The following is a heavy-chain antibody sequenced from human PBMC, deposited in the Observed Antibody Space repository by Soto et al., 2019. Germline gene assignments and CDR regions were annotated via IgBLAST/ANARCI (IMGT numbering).Heavy chain of an antibody. V-gene: IGHV4-39*01. D-gene: IGHD3-3*01. Sequence: QLQLQESGPGLVKPSETLSPTSTVTGDSFSRSTYYWGWIRQPPGQGLEWIGSIYYRGSTYSNPSRWIRFTISIDPSKKQSALKLRAVTAAYPAVWSCARQTRPPGFFPFFSYYLNVGAKGPRSPSP. J-gene: IGHJ6*03. CDR1: GDSFSRSTYY. CDR3: ARQTRPPGFFPFFSYYLNV. CDR2: IYYRGST.